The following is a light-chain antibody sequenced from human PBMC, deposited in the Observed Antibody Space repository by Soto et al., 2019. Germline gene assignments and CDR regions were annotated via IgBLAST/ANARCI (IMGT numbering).Light chain of an antibody. V-gene: IGLV2-14*01. Sequence: QSVLTQPASVSGSPGQSITISCTGSNSDVGGYNSVSWYQQHPGKVPKLMIYEVSNRPSGISNRFSGSKSANTASLTISGLQADDAADYYCSSFTSSNTVVFGGGTKVTVL. CDR2: EVS. J-gene: IGLJ2*01. CDR1: NSDVGGYNS. CDR3: SSFTSSNTVV.